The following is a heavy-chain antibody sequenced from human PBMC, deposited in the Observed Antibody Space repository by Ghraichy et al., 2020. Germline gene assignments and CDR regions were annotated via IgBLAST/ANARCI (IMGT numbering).Heavy chain of an antibody. J-gene: IGHJ6*03. V-gene: IGHV3-7*01. Sequence: GGSLRLSCAASGFTFSSYWMSRVRQAPGKGLEWVANIKQDGSEKYYVDSVKGRFTISRDNAKNSLYLQMNSLRAEDTAVYYCARLVGYSSGYYPYYYYYYYMDVWGKGTTVTVSS. CDR1: GFTFSSYW. D-gene: IGHD3-22*01. CDR2: IKQDGSEK. CDR3: ARLVGYSSGYYPYYYYYYYMDV.